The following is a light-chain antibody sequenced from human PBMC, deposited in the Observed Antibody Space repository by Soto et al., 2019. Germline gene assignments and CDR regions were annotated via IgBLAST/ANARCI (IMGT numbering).Light chain of an antibody. CDR1: SSDVGGYNY. CDR2: EVS. CDR3: SSYAGSNNWV. Sequence: QSALTQPPSASGSPGQSVTISCTGTSSDVGGYNYVSWYQQHPGKAPKLMIYEVSKRPSGVPDRFSGSKSGNTASLTVSGLQADDDADYYCSSYAGSNNWVFGVGTKLTVL. J-gene: IGLJ3*02. V-gene: IGLV2-8*01.